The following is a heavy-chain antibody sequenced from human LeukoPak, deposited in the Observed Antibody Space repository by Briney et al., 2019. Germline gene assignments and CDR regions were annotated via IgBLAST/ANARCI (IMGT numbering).Heavy chain of an antibody. Sequence: GGSLRLSCAASGFTVSSNYMSWVRQAPGKGLEWVSVIYSGGSTYYADSVKGRFTISRDNSKNTLYLQMNSLRAEDTAVYYCARDAFIVGATHFDYWGQGTLVTVSS. CDR2: IYSGGST. D-gene: IGHD1-26*01. J-gene: IGHJ4*02. CDR3: ARDAFIVGATHFDY. CDR1: GFTVSSNY. V-gene: IGHV3-66*01.